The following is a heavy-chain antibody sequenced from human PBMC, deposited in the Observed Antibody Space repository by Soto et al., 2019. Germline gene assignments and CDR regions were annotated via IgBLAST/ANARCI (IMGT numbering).Heavy chain of an antibody. CDR1: GFTFSSYA. D-gene: IGHD6-19*01. J-gene: IGHJ4*02. CDR2: ISGSGGST. CDR3: AKGSRSSGSFDY. V-gene: IGHV3-23*01. Sequence: LRLSCAASGFTFSSYAMSWVRQAPGKGLEWVSAISGSGGSTYYADSVKGRLTISRDNSKNTLYLQMNSLRAEDTAVYYCAKGSRSSGSFDYWGQGTLVTVSS.